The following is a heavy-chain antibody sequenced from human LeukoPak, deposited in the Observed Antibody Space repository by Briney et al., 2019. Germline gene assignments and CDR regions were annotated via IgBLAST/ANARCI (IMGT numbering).Heavy chain of an antibody. CDR2: ISGSGGST. D-gene: IGHD6-19*01. J-gene: IGHJ1*01. Sequence: GGSLRLSCAASGFTFSSYAMSWVRQAPGKGLEWVPAISGSGGSTYYADSVKGRFTISRDNSKNTLYLQMNSLRAEDTAVYYCAKSGSSGWLASCFQHWGQGTLVTVSS. CDR1: GFTFSSYA. V-gene: IGHV3-23*01. CDR3: AKSGSSGWLASCFQH.